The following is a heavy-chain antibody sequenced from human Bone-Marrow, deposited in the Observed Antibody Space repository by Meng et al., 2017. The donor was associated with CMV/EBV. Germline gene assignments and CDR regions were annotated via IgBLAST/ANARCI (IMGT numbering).Heavy chain of an antibody. Sequence: GGSLRLSCAASGCAFSRYWMTWVRQAPGKGLEWVANIKEDGSEGYYVDSVKGRFTISRDNAKKSLYLQMSSLRSEDTAVYYCARVHETTLWFGNHDAFDIWGQGTMVTVSS. V-gene: IGHV3-7*03. CDR2: IKEDGSEG. CDR1: GCAFSRYW. J-gene: IGHJ3*02. CDR3: ARVHETTLWFGNHDAFDI. D-gene: IGHD3-10*01.